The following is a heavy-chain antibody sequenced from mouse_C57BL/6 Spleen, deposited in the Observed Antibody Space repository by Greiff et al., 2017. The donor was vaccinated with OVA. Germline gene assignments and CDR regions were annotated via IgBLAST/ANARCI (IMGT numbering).Heavy chain of an antibody. CDR3: ARLLRSYYAMDD. J-gene: IGHJ4*01. V-gene: IGHV3-6*01. D-gene: IGHD1-1*01. Sequence: EVQRVESGPGLVKPSQSLSLTCSVSGYSITSGYYRYWIRPFPGNHLELMVFISHDGSNNYKPTLKSRISSTRDTSKNQFFLKLKSVTTEDAATYYCARLLRSYYAMDDWGQGTSVTVSS. CDR1: GYSITSGYY. CDR2: ISHDGSN.